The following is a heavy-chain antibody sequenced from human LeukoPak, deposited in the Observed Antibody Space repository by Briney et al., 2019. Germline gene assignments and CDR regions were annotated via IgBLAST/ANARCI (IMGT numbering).Heavy chain of an antibody. CDR2: IRSNSDGGTI. D-gene: IGHD3-22*01. J-gene: IGHJ5*02. CDR3: ATDFYDST. Sequence: GGSLRLSCAASGFTFSSHWMNWVRQAPGKGLEWVGRIRSNSDGGTIDYAAPVKGRFTLSRDDSKTTLYLQMNSLQTEDTAVYYCATDFYDSTWGQGTLVTVSS. V-gene: IGHV3-15*07. CDR1: GFTFSSHW.